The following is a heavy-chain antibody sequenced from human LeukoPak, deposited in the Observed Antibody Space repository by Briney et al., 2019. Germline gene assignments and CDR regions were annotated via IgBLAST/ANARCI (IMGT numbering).Heavy chain of an antibody. Sequence: GSLRLSCAASGFTFSSYVMSWIRQPPGKGLEWIGEINHSGSTNYNPSLKSRVTISVDTSKNQFSLKLSSVTAADTAVYYCARKRGYSYGPLDYWGQGTLVTVSS. CDR3: ARKRGYSYGPLDY. J-gene: IGHJ4*02. CDR1: GFTFSSYV. V-gene: IGHV4-34*01. D-gene: IGHD5-18*01. CDR2: INHSGST.